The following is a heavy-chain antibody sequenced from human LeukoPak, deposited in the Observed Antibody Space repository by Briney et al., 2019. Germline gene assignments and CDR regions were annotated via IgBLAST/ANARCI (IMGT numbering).Heavy chain of an antibody. CDR2: ISYDGSNE. Sequence: GGSLRLSCAASGFTLSSYAMHWVRQAPGKALEWVAIISYDGSNEHYAGSGTGRFTTSRDNSKNTLSLQMNSLRDEDTAIYYCTRGRGSYSLDYWGRGTLVTVSS. J-gene: IGHJ4*02. V-gene: IGHV3-30*04. CDR3: TRGRGSYSLDY. D-gene: IGHD1-26*01. CDR1: GFTLSSYA.